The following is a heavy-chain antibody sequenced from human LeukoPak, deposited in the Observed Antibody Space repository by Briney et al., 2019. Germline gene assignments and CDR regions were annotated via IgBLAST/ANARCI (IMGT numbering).Heavy chain of an antibody. Sequence: AGGSLRLSCAASGFTFSDYNMNWVRQSPEKGLEWVSSITSGTTYIYYADSVRGRFTLSRDNAKNSLYLQMNSLRAEDTAVYYCAKDYDIVATGIDYWGQGTLVTVSS. J-gene: IGHJ4*02. CDR2: ITSGTTYI. CDR3: AKDYDIVATGIDY. D-gene: IGHD5-12*01. CDR1: GFTFSDYN. V-gene: IGHV3-21*01.